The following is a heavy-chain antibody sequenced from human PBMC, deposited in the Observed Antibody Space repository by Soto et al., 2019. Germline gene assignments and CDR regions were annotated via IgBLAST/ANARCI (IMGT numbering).Heavy chain of an antibody. V-gene: IGHV4-39*01. CDR3: ARQGRGCNDLNWFDP. CDR1: GGSISSSSYY. CDR2: IDYSGST. D-gene: IGHD1-1*01. Sequence: QLQLQESGPGLVKPSETLSLTCTVSGGSISSSSYYWGWIRQPPGKGLEWIGTIDYSGSTSHKPSLKSPVTISGEPSKNQFSLTLSSVTAADTALHYCARQGRGCNDLNWFDPWGQGTLVTVSS. J-gene: IGHJ5*02.